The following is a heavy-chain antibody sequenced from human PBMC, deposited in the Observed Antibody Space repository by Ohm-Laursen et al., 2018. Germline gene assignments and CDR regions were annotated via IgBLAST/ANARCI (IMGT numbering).Heavy chain of an antibody. CDR1: GFTFNGYG. Sequence: SLRLSCTAPGFTFNGYGMHWVRQAPGKGLEWVAVIWYDGRNKFYADSVKGRFSISRDNSKNTLYLQMNSLRAEDTAVYYCARGGSPFYYYGMDVWGQGTTVTVSS. CDR2: IWYDGRNK. D-gene: IGHD6-13*01. CDR3: ARGGSPFYYYGMDV. J-gene: IGHJ6*02. V-gene: IGHV3-33*01.